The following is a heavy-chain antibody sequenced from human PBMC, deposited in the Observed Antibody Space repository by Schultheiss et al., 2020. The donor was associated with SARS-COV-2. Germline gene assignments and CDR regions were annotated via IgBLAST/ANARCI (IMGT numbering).Heavy chain of an antibody. V-gene: IGHV3-30*04. D-gene: IGHD4-17*01. CDR3: ARGATVTTGSYSSYNGMDV. Sequence: GGSLRLSCAASGFTLANYAVHWVRQAPGKGPEWLTVISYDGNNKYYADSVNGRFTISRDNSKDTVYLQMSSLRAEDTAAYYCARGATVTTGSYSSYNGMDVWGQGTTVTVSS. CDR2: ISYDGNNK. J-gene: IGHJ6*02. CDR1: GFTLANYA.